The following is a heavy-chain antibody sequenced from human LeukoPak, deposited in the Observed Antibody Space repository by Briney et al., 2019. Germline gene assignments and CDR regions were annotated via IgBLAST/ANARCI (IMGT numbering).Heavy chain of an antibody. CDR2: INHSGSA. CDR1: GGSFSGYY. D-gene: IGHD3-10*01. Sequence: SETLSFTCAVYGGSFSGYYWSWIRKPPGKGLEWIGEINHSGSANYNPSLNSRGTISEDTSKNQFSLKLSSVTAADTAVYYCARGSYYGSGSYYKVEAYGMDVWGQGTTVTVSS. V-gene: IGHV4-34*01. CDR3: ARGSYYGSGSYYKVEAYGMDV. J-gene: IGHJ6*02.